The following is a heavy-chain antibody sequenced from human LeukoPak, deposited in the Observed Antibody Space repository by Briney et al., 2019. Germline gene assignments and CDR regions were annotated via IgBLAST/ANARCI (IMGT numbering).Heavy chain of an antibody. CDR1: GFTFSSHW. CDR2: ISYDGSNK. CDR3: AKPQVLLWFGELDGMDV. Sequence: GGSLRLSCAASGFTFSSHWMHWVRQAPGKGLEWVAVISYDGSNKYYADSVKGRFTISRDNSKNTLYLQMNSLRAEDTAVYYCAKPQVLLWFGELDGMDVWGQGTTVTVSS. J-gene: IGHJ6*02. V-gene: IGHV3-30*18. D-gene: IGHD3-10*01.